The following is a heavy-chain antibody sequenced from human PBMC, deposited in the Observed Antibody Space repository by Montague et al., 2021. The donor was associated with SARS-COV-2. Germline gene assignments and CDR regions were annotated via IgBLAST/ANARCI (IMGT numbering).Heavy chain of an antibody. CDR3: AGAAVIGPVGCSGASCYSFPNGLDP. CDR2: IYYSGST. Sequence: SETLSLTCTVSGGSISSSSYYWGWIRQPPGKGLEWIGSIYYSGSTYYNPSLKSRVTISVDTSKNQFSLKLSSVTAADTAVYYCAGAAVIGPVGCSGASCYSFPNGLDPWGQGTLVTVSS. D-gene: IGHD2-15*01. CDR1: GGSISSSSYY. J-gene: IGHJ5*02. V-gene: IGHV4-39*01.